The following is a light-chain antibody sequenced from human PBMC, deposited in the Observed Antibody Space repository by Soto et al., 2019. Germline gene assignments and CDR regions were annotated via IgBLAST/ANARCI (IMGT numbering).Light chain of an antibody. CDR2: DDN. Sequence: QAVVTQPPSVSAAPGQKVTISCSGSSSNIGNNYVSWYQQLPGTAPKLLIYDDNKRPSGIPDRFSGSKSDTSATLGITGLQTGDEAVYYCGTWDSSLSAVVFGGGTKVTVL. V-gene: IGLV1-51*01. CDR1: SSNIGNNY. J-gene: IGLJ2*01. CDR3: GTWDSSLSAVV.